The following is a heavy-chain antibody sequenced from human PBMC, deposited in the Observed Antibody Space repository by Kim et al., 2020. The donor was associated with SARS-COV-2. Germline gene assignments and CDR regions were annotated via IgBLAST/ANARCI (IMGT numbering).Heavy chain of an antibody. Sequence: GGSLRLSCAASGFTFSSYSMNWVRQAPGKGLEWVSSISSSSSYIYYADSVKGRFTISRDNAKNSLYLQMNSLRAEDTAVYYCARDPRIAVAGDYWYFDLWGRGTLVTVSS. CDR2: ISSSSSYI. CDR3: ARDPRIAVAGDYWYFDL. V-gene: IGHV3-21*01. D-gene: IGHD6-19*01. J-gene: IGHJ2*01. CDR1: GFTFSSYS.